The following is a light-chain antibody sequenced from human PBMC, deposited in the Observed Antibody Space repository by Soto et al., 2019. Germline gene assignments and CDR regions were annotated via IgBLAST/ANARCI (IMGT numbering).Light chain of an antibody. CDR3: QQHYTTPWT. J-gene: IGKJ1*01. CDR1: QSVLYSSNNKNY. V-gene: IGKV4-1*01. Sequence: DIVMTQSPDSLAVSLGERATINCKSSQSVLYSSNNKNYLTWYQQKPGQPPKLLIYWASTRESGVPERFSGSGSGTDFTLTIRGLQAEDVAVYYCQQHYTTPWTFGQGTKVEIK. CDR2: WAS.